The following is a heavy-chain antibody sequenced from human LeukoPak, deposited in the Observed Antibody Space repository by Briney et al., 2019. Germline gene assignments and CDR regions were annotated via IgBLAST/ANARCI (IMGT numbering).Heavy chain of an antibody. Sequence: GGSLRLSCAASGFTVSSNYMSWVRQAPGKGLEWVSVIYSGGSTYYADSVKGRFTISRDNSKNTLYLQMYSLRAEDTAVYYCARDYGSGSYWFDPWGQGTLVTVSS. J-gene: IGHJ5*02. CDR1: GFTVSSNY. CDR3: ARDYGSGSYWFDP. V-gene: IGHV3-66*01. CDR2: IYSGGST. D-gene: IGHD3-10*01.